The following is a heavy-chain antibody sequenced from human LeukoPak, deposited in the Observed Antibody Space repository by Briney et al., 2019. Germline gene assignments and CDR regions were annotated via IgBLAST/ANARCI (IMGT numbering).Heavy chain of an antibody. J-gene: IGHJ4*02. V-gene: IGHV3-21*04. CDR3: AKGSSRPEPFDY. D-gene: IGHD6-6*01. CDR1: GFTFSSYS. Sequence: KSGGSLRLSCAASGFTFSSYSMNWVRQAPGKGLEWVSSISSSSSYIYYADSVKGRFTISRDNAKNTLYLQMNSLRAEDTAVYYCAKGSSRPEPFDYWGQGTLVTVSS. CDR2: ISSSSSYI.